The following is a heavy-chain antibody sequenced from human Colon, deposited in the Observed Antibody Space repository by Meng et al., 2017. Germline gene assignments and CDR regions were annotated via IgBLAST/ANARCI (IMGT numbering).Heavy chain of an antibody. J-gene: IGHJ4*02. Sequence: QVQLQESGSGLVKPSQTLSLTCAVSGGSISSGGYSWSWIRQPPGKGLEWIGYIYHSGSTYYNPSLKSRVTISVDRSKNQFSLKLSSVTAADTAVYYCARVQMIVVVIDYWGQGTLVTVSS. V-gene: IGHV4-30-2*01. CDR1: GGSISSGGYS. D-gene: IGHD3-22*01. CDR2: IYHSGST. CDR3: ARVQMIVVVIDY.